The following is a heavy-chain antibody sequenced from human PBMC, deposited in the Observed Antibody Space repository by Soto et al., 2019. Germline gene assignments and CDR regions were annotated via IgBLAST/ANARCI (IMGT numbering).Heavy chain of an antibody. J-gene: IGHJ4*02. CDR1: GGTSTRYA. D-gene: IGHD3-3*01. CDR2: IVPMFGTS. CDR3: NRGSEYDFWGGYL. V-gene: IGHV1-69*06. Sequence: QERLVQSGAEVRKPGSSVKVSCKVTGGTSTRYAINWVRQAPGQGLEWMGGIVPMFGTSKYAQKFQGRVTITADTSSNIAYMELRSLRSEDTAVYYCNRGSEYDFWGGYLWGQGTLVSVSS.